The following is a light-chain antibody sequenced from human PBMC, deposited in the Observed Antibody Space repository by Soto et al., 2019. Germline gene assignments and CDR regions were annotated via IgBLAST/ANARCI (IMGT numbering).Light chain of an antibody. CDR2: ATS. CDR1: PSVGNN. V-gene: IGKV3-15*01. J-gene: IGKJ4*01. CDR3: HQYGDWPLT. Sequence: EIVVTQSPATLSVSPGERATLSCRASPSVGNNFAWYQQKPGQPPRLLIFATSTRATGVPARFSGSGSGTEFTITISSLKSEDFAVYDCHQYGDWPLTFGGGAKV.